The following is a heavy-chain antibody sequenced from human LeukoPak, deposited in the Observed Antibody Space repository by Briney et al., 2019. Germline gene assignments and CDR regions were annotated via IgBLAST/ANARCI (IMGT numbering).Heavy chain of an antibody. CDR2: IYSGGST. V-gene: IGHV3-66*01. D-gene: IGHD6-13*01. J-gene: IGHJ3*02. CDR1: GFTVSSNY. CDR3: AREIHEQMLVHAFDI. Sequence: GGSLRLSCAASGFTVSSNYMSWVRQAPGKGLEWVSVIYSGGSTYYADSVKGRFTISRDNSKNTLYLQMNSLRAEDTAVYYCAREIHEQMLVHAFDIWGQGTMVTVSS.